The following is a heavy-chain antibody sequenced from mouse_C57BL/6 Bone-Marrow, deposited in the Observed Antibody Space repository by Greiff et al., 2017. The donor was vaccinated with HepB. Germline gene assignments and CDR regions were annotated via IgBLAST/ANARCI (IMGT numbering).Heavy chain of an antibody. D-gene: IGHD3-1*01. CDR3: ASLWLQTKDYAMDY. V-gene: IGHV1-50*01. Sequence: QVQLQQPGAELVKPGASVKLSCKASGYTFTSYWMQWVKQRPGQGLEWIGEIDPSDSYTNYNQKFKGKATVTVDTSSSTAYMQLSSLTSEDSAVYYCASLWLQTKDYAMDYWGQGTSVTVSS. CDR2: IDPSDSYT. J-gene: IGHJ4*01. CDR1: GYTFTSYW.